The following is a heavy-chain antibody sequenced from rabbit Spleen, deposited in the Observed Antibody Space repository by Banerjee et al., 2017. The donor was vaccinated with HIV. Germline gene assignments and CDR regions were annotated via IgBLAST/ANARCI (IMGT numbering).Heavy chain of an antibody. J-gene: IGHJ4*01. CDR2: IDTGSSGFT. V-gene: IGHV1S40*01. D-gene: IGHD4-1*01. CDR1: GVSFSSSSY. Sequence: QSLEESGGDLVKPGASLTLTCTASGVSFSSSSYMCWVRQAPGKGLEWIACIDTGSSGFTYFATWAKGRFTCSKTSSTTVTLQMTSLTAADTATYFCARDGYGWGVDFNLWGQGTLVTVS. CDR3: ARDGYGWGVDFNL.